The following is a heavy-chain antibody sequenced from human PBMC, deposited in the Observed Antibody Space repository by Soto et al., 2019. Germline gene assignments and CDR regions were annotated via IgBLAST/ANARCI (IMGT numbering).Heavy chain of an antibody. V-gene: IGHV1-69*13. Sequence: SVKVSCKASGGTFSSYAISWVRQAPGQGLEWMGGIIPIFGTANYAQKFQGRVTITADESTSTACMELSSLRSEDTAVYYCASADYYDSSGYLNWFDPWGQGTLVTVSS. CDR3: ASADYYDSSGYLNWFDP. CDR2: IIPIFGTA. D-gene: IGHD3-22*01. CDR1: GGTFSSYA. J-gene: IGHJ5*02.